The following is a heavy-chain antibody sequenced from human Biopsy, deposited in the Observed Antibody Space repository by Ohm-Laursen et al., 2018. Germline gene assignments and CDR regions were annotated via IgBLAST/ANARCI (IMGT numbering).Heavy chain of an antibody. Sequence: TLSLTCSVSGYSMSTYYWSWIRQPPGKGLEWIGYIYYTGHTNYNPSLKSRATISVDTSKNQFSLKVISVTAADTAVYYCARLTGDPSYWGQGILVTVSS. V-gene: IGHV4-59*01. CDR2: IYYTGHT. D-gene: IGHD7-27*01. J-gene: IGHJ4*02. CDR3: ARLTGDPSY. CDR1: GYSMSTYY.